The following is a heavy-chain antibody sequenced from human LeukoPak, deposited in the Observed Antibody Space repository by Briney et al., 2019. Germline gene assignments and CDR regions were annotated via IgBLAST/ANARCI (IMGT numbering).Heavy chain of an antibody. CDR1: GFTVSSNY. CDR2: IYSCGST. D-gene: IGHD2-2*01. J-gene: IGHJ6*03. CDR3: AKGPVVPVGDFYFYYMDV. V-gene: IGHV3-66*03. Sequence: GGSLRLSCAASGFTVSSNYMSWVRQAPGKGLEWVSVIYSCGSTYYADSVKGRFTVSRDTSKNTVYLQMTSLRVEDTAVYYCAKGPVVPVGDFYFYYMDVWGKGATVTVSS.